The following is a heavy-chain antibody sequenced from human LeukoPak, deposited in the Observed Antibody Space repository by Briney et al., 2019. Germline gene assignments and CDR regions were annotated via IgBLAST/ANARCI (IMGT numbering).Heavy chain of an antibody. CDR1: GFRFSDYG. Sequence: GGSLRLSCEASGFRFSDYGVNWVRQAPGKELEWLSYISSSRTGKYYADSVRGRFTVSRDNAKNLLYLQINSLRADDTAVYFCVRGLYGSGTYAFDYWGQGTLVIVSS. V-gene: IGHV3-21*06. J-gene: IGHJ4*02. CDR3: VRGLYGSGTYAFDY. CDR2: ISSSRTGK. D-gene: IGHD3-10*01.